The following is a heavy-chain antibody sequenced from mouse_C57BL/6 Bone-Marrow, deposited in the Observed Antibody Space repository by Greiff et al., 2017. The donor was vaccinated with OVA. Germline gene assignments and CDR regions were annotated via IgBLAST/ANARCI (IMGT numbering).Heavy chain of an antibody. V-gene: IGHV5-12*01. CDR2: ISNGGGST. CDR1: GFTFSDYY. Sequence: EVQRVESGGGLVQPGGSLKLSCAASGFTFSDYYMYWVRQTPEKRLEWVAYISNGGGSTYYPDTVKGRFTISRDNAKNTLYLQISRLKSEDTAMYYCASAYYSRYFDVWGTGTTVTVSS. D-gene: IGHD2-12*01. CDR3: ASAYYSRYFDV. J-gene: IGHJ1*03.